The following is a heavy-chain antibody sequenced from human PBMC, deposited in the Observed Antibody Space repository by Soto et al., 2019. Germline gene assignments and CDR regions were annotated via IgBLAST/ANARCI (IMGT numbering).Heavy chain of an antibody. CDR1: GDSINNGAYY. Sequence: PSETLSLTCSVSGDSINNGAYYWNWIRQHPDKRLEWIGYIYYSGSTYYNPSLKSRVTISVDRSKNQFSLKLSSVTAADTAVYYCAAGGGLPRYYWGQGTLVTVSS. CDR2: IYYSGST. V-gene: IGHV4-31*03. J-gene: IGHJ4*02. CDR3: AAGGGLPRYY. D-gene: IGHD5-12*01.